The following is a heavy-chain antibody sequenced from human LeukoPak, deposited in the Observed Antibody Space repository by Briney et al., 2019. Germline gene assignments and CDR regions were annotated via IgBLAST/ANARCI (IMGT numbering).Heavy chain of an antibody. CDR3: ARETTGWGGSDC. CDR2: INPDSGAT. V-gene: IGHV1-2*02. D-gene: IGHD1-14*01. J-gene: IGHJ4*02. CDR1: GSTFTGYY. Sequence: GASVKVSCKASGSTFTGYYIHWVRQAPGQGLGWMGWINPDSGATNYAQKFQGRVTMTGDTSISTAYMELSGLRSGDTAVYYCARETTGWGGSDCWGQGTLVTVSS.